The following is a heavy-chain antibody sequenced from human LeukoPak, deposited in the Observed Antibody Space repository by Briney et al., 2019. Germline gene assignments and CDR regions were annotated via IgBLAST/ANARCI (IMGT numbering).Heavy chain of an antibody. Sequence: PGGSLRLSCAASGFTFSSYAMSWVRQAPGKGLEWVAVISYDGSNKYYADSVKGRFTISRDNSKNTLYLQMNSLRAEDTAVYYCARGYQEALGYYFDYWGQGTLVTVSS. CDR1: GFTFSSYA. V-gene: IGHV3-30-3*01. D-gene: IGHD1-14*01. CDR2: ISYDGSNK. CDR3: ARGYQEALGYYFDY. J-gene: IGHJ4*02.